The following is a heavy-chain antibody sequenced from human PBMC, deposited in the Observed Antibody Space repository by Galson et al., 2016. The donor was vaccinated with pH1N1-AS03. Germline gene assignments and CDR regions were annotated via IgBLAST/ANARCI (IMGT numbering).Heavy chain of an antibody. D-gene: IGHD6-13*01. V-gene: IGHV3-64*01. CDR2: ISSSGGST. J-gene: IGHJ5*02. CDR1: GFTFSRNA. CDR3: VRGDPVTAGGTGCDH. Sequence: SLRLSCAASGFTFSRNAMYWVRQAPGKGLEFVSAISSSGGSTYYANSVKDRFTISRDNSKNMLYLQMGSLRAEDKAVYYCVRGDPVTAGGTGCDHWGQGTLVTVSS.